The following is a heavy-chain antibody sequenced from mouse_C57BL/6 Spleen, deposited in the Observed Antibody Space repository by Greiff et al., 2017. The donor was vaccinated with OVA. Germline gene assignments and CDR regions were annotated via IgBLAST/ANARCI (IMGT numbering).Heavy chain of an antibody. CDR3: TAITTGDY. D-gene: IGHD1-2*01. CDR2: IRLKSDNYAT. V-gene: IGHV6-3*01. Sequence: EVKLVESGGGLVQPGGSMKLSCVASGFTFSNYWMNWVRQSPEKGLEWVAQIRLKSDNYATHYAESVKGRFTISRDDSKSSVYLQMNNLRAEDTGIYYCTAITTGDYWGQGTTLTVSS. CDR1: GFTFSNYW. J-gene: IGHJ2*01.